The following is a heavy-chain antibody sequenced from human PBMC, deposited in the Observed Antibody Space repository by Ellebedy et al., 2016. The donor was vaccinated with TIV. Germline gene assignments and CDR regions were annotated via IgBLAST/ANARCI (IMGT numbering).Heavy chain of an antibody. Sequence: SETLSLXCAVYGGSFSGYYWSWIRQPPGKGLEWIGEINHSGSTNYNPSLKSRVTISVDTSKNQFSLKLSSVTAADTAVYYCARGQAGGFDYWGQGTLVTVSS. D-gene: IGHD3-16*01. J-gene: IGHJ4*02. CDR1: GGSFSGYY. CDR3: ARGQAGGFDY. V-gene: IGHV4-34*01. CDR2: INHSGST.